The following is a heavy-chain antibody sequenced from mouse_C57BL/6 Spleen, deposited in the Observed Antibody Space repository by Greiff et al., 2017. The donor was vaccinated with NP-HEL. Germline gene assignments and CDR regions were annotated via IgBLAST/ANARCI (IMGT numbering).Heavy chain of an antibody. D-gene: IGHD2-1*01. Sequence: QVQLQQSGAELVKPGASVKLSCKASGYTFTEYTIHWVKQRSGQGLEWIGWFYPGSGSIKYNEKFKDKATLTADKSSSTVYMEISSLTSEDSAVYSVARHEDYYDNYAWFAYWGQGTLVTVSA. CDR2: FYPGSGSI. J-gene: IGHJ3*01. CDR1: GYTFTEYT. V-gene: IGHV1-62-2*01. CDR3: ARHEDYYDNYAWFAY.